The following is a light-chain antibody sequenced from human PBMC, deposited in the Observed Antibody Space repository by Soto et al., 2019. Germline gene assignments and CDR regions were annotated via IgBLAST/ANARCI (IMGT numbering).Light chain of an antibody. CDR1: KSVSSSY. J-gene: IGKJ3*01. CDR2: GAS. Sequence: EIVLTQSPGTLSLSPGERDTLSCRASKSVSSSYLAWYQQKPGQAPRLLIYGASSRATGIPDGFSGSGSGTDFTITISRLEPEDFAVYYCQQYGSSPFTFGPGTKVDIK. CDR3: QQYGSSPFT. V-gene: IGKV3-20*01.